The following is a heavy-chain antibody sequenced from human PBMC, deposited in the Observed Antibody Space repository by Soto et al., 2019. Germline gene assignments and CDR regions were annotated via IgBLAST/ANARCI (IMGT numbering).Heavy chain of an antibody. V-gene: IGHV3-30*18. CDR3: AKAPGSGYDWFYFDC. Sequence: QVQLVESGGGVVQPGRSLRLSCAASGFTFSSYGMHWVRQAPGKGLEWVAVISHDGSNKYYADSVKGRFTISRDNSKNTLYLQMNSLRAEDTAVYYCAKAPGSGYDWFYFDCWGQGTLGIVSS. CDR1: GFTFSSYG. J-gene: IGHJ4*02. D-gene: IGHD5-12*01. CDR2: ISHDGSNK.